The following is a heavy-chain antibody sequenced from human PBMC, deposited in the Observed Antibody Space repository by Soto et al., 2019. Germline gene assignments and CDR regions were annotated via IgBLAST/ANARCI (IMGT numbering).Heavy chain of an antibody. J-gene: IGHJ4*02. CDR3: AKDRGTTTSTFDY. CDR2: ISYDGSNK. D-gene: IGHD1-7*01. Sequence: QVQLVESGGGVVQPGRSLRLSCAASGFTFSSYGMHWVRQAPGKGLEWVSVISYDGSNKYYADSVKGRFTVSRDNSKNTLYLQMNSLRAEDTAVYYCAKDRGTTTSTFDYWGQGTLVTVSS. V-gene: IGHV3-30*18. CDR1: GFTFSSYG.